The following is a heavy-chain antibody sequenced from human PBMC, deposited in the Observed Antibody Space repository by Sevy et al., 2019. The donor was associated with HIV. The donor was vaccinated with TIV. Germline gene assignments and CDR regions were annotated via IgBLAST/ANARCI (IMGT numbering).Heavy chain of an antibody. D-gene: IGHD5-18*01. CDR3: ATGDTAMITDLDY. Sequence: GGSLRLSCGASGFIFSNNAMNWVRQAPGKGPEWVSGVESGGSTYYADSVKGGFTISRDNSKNMLFLQMSSLRAEDTAIYYCATGDTAMITDLDYWGLGTLVTVSS. CDR1: GFIFSNNA. CDR2: VESGGST. J-gene: IGHJ4*02. V-gene: IGHV3-23*01.